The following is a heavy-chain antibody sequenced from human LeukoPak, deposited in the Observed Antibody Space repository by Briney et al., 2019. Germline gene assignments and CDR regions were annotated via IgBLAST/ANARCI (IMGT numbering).Heavy chain of an antibody. Sequence: GGSLRLSCAASGFTFSSYSMNWVRQAPGKGLEWVSYISSASGSIYYADSVKGRFTISRDNAKNSLFLQMNSLRAEDTALYYCAKDEYSGSSANLEYWGQGTLVTVSS. D-gene: IGHD1-26*01. V-gene: IGHV3-48*04. CDR3: AKDEYSGSSANLEY. CDR2: ISSASGSI. CDR1: GFTFSSYS. J-gene: IGHJ4*02.